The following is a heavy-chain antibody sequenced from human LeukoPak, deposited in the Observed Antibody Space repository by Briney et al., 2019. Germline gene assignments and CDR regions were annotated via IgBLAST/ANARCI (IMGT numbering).Heavy chain of an antibody. CDR3: ARDKRNMSTGDIDAFDI. Sequence: SQTLSLTCTVSGGSIGSGDYYWSWIRQHPGKGLEWIGYIYYSGSTYYNPSLKSRVTISGDTSKNQFSLKLSSVTAADTAVYYCARDKRNMSTGDIDAFDIWGQGTMVTVSS. CDR2: IYYSGST. V-gene: IGHV4-31*03. CDR1: GGSIGSGDYY. J-gene: IGHJ3*02. D-gene: IGHD7-27*01.